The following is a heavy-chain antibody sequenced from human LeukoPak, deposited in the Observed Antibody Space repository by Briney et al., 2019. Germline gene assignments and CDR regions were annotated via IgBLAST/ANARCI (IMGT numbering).Heavy chain of an antibody. CDR1: GYIFTGYY. CDR3: ARVDTAMGQDAFDI. V-gene: IGHV1-2*02. Sequence: ASVKVSCKASGYIFTGYYMHWVRQAPGQGLEWMGWINPNSGDTNYAQKFQGRVTMTRDTSISTAYMELSRLRSDDTAVYYCARVDTAMGQDAFDIWGQGTMVTVSS. J-gene: IGHJ3*02. D-gene: IGHD5-18*01. CDR2: INPNSGDT.